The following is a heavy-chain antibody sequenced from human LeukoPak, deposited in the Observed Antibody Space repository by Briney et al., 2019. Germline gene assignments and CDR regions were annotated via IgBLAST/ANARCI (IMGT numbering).Heavy chain of an antibody. CDR2: LSGSGANT. Sequence: GGSLRLSCAASGFTFSSYAMSWVRQAPGKGPEWVSALSGSGANTYYADSVKGRFTISRDNSKNTLYLQMNSLRDEDTAVYYCAKGRVRYSYGLEYFDYWGQGTLVTVSS. CDR3: AKGRVRYSYGLEYFDY. D-gene: IGHD5-18*01. CDR1: GFTFSSYA. J-gene: IGHJ4*02. V-gene: IGHV3-23*01.